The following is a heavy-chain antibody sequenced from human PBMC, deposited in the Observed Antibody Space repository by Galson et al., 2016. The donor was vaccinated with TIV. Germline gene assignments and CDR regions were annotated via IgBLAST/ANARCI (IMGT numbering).Heavy chain of an antibody. CDR3: AKRAGKAGREYYFEH. CDR1: GFVFGHYA. V-gene: IGHV3-23*01. Sequence: SLRLSCAASGFVFGHYAMHWVRQAPGKGLEWVSSISSGSGGSSYYADSVKGRFTISRDNSKNTLYLQMNSLRAEDTAVYYCAKRAGKAGREYYFEHWGQGTLVTVSS. D-gene: IGHD6-13*01. J-gene: IGHJ4*02. CDR2: ISSGSGGSS.